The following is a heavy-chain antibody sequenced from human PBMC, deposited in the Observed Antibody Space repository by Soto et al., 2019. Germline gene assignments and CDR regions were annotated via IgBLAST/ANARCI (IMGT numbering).Heavy chain of an antibody. V-gene: IGHV3-23*01. J-gene: IGHJ4*02. Sequence: EVQLLESGGGLVQPGGSLRLSCAASGFPFSSYAMPWVRQAPGQGLEWVSGISGSGGSTYYADSVKGRFTISRDNSKHTLYLQTNSLRAEDTAAYDSAKPQYSGYEFSRNFDSWGQGTLVTVAS. CDR3: AKPQYSGYEFSRNFDS. CDR2: ISGSGGST. CDR1: GFPFSSYA. D-gene: IGHD5-12*01.